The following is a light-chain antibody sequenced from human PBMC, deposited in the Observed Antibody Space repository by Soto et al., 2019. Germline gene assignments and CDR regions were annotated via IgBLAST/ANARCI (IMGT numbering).Light chain of an antibody. J-gene: IGKJ2*01. CDR3: QHYGSSLYT. V-gene: IGKV3-20*01. CDR2: GAS. Sequence: EIVLTQSPGTLSLSPGERATLSCRASQSFSRSYLAWYQQKPGQAPRLLIYGASSRATGIPDRFSGSGSGTEFILTISRLEPEDFAVYYCQHYGSSLYTFGQGTKLEI. CDR1: QSFSRSY.